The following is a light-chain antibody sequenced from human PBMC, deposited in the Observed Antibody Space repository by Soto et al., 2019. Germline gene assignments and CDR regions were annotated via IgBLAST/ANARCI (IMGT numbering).Light chain of an antibody. V-gene: IGKV3-20*01. J-gene: IGKJ5*01. CDR2: GAS. CDR1: QSVSSSY. CDR3: QQYGSSPPIT. Sequence: EIVLTQSPGTLSLSPGERAPLSCRARQSVSSSYLAWYQQRPGQAPRLLIYGASSRAPGIPDRFSGSGSGTDFTLTISRLEPEDFAVYYCQQYGSSPPITFGQGTRLDIK.